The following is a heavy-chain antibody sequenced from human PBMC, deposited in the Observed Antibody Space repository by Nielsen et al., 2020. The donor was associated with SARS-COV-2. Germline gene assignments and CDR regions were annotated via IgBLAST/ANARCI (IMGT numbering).Heavy chain of an antibody. CDR1: GFTFSSYS. J-gene: IGHJ4*02. D-gene: IGHD1-26*01. V-gene: IGHV3-21*01. Sequence: GESLKISCAASGFTFSSYSMNWVRQAPGKGLEWVSSISSSSSYIYYADSVKGRFTISRDNAKNSLYLQMNSLRAEDTAVYYCARVSVGAVDYGGQGTLVTVSS. CDR2: ISSSSSYI. CDR3: ARVSVGAVDY.